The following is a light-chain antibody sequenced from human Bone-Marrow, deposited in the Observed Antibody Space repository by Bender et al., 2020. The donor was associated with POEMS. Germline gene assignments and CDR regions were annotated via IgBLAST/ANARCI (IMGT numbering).Light chain of an antibody. V-gene: IGLV2-23*02. CDR3: YSYAGSDNLFV. Sequence: HSALTQPASVSGSPGQSITISCTGASTYIDDYTVVSWYQQHPGKAPKLMIYEVSERPSGVSTRFSGSKSGNTASLTISGLQAEDEAIYYCYSYAGSDNLFVFGTGTKVTVL. J-gene: IGLJ1*01. CDR1: STYIDDYTV. CDR2: EVS.